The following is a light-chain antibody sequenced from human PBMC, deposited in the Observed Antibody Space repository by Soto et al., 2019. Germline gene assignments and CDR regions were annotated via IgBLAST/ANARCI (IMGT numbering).Light chain of an antibody. CDR1: QSVNTW. V-gene: IGKV1-5*01. Sequence: IQMTQFPSTLSASVGARVTITCRASQSVNTWLAWYQQKPGKAPVLLIYDASSLKSGVPSRFSGSGSGTAFTLTITSLQPGDFAIYYCQHYHGYPFTFGPGTKVDIK. CDR2: DAS. CDR3: QHYHGYPFT. J-gene: IGKJ3*01.